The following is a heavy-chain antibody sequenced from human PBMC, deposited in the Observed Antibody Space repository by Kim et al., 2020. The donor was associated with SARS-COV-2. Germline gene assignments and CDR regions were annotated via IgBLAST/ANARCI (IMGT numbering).Heavy chain of an antibody. J-gene: IGHJ6*02. V-gene: IGHV4-34*01. CDR3: ARAPRRCSSTSCSYYYGMDV. D-gene: IGHD2-2*01. CDR2: INHNGST. Sequence: SETLSLTCAVYGGSFSGYYWSWIRQPPGKGLEWIGEINHNGSTNYNPSLKSRVTISVDTSKNQFSLKLSSVTAADTAVYYCARAPRRCSSTSCSYYYGMDVWGQGTTVTVSS. CDR1: GGSFSGYY.